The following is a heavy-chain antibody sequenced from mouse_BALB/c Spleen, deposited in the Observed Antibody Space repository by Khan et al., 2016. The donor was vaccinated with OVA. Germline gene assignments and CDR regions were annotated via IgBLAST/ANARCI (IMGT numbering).Heavy chain of an antibody. D-gene: IGHD1-1*01. Sequence: VQLQQSGAELAKPGASVKMSCKASGYTFTSYWMHWVKQRPGQGLEWIGYINPSTGYTEYNQKFKDKATLTADKSSSTAYMQLSSLTSEDSAVYYCDYYGSSFDYWGQGTTLTVSS. J-gene: IGHJ2*01. CDR2: INPSTGYT. CDR3: DYYGSSFDY. CDR1: GYTFTSYW. V-gene: IGHV1-7*01.